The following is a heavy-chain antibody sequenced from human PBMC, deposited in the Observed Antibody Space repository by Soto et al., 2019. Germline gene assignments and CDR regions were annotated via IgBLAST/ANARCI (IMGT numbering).Heavy chain of an antibody. Sequence: PVGSLRLSCAASGFTFSNYAIHCVRQAPGKELEWVTIISKDGNSKHYADSAKGRFTISRDNSKNTLFLQMNSLTAEDTALYYCARDPQGSYCYIDYWGQGTPVTVSS. J-gene: IGHJ4*02. V-gene: IGHV3-30-3*01. CDR3: ARDPQGSYCYIDY. D-gene: IGHD3-10*01. CDR1: GFTFSNYA. CDR2: ISKDGNSK.